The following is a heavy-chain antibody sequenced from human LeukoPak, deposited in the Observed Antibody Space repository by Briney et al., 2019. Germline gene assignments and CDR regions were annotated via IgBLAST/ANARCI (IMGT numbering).Heavy chain of an antibody. J-gene: IGHJ4*02. V-gene: IGHV3-30*02. CDR2: IRSDVNNK. CDR3: AKLVGMDYDFWSGTVDY. Sequence: ARCLRPSCAASGFFFTTYCMDCVRHAPGKWLEWVASIRSDVNNKYYADSVKGRFTISRDNSKNTLYLQMDSLRAEATAVYYCAKLVGMDYDFWSGTVDYWGQGTLVTVSS. D-gene: IGHD3-3*01. CDR1: GFFFTTYC.